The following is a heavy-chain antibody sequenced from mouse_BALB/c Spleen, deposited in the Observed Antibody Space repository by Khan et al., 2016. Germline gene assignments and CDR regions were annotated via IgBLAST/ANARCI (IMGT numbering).Heavy chain of an antibody. D-gene: IGHD2-2*01. CDR1: GYSITSDYA. V-gene: IGHV3-2*02. CDR2: ISYSGST. CDR3: ARSYGYRGFAY. Sequence: EVQLQESGPGLVKPSQSLSLTCTVTGYSITSDYAWNWIRQFPGNKLEWMGYISYSGSTSYTPSLKSRISITRATSKNQFFLQLNSVTTEDTATYYCARSYGYRGFAYWGQGTLVTVSA. J-gene: IGHJ3*01.